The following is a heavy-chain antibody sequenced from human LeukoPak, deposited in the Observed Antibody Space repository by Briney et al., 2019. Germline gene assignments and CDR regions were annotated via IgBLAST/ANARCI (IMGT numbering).Heavy chain of an antibody. V-gene: IGHV4-39*01. CDR1: GASISSGSYY. CDR2: IYYSGST. CDR3: ARHRSSYGGNSCFDY. Sequence: PSETLSLTCTVSGASISSGSYYWGWISQPPGKGLEWIGSIYYSGSTYYNPSLKSRVTISVDTSKNQFSLKLSSVTAADTAVYYCARHRSSYGGNSCFDYWGQGTLVTASS. D-gene: IGHD4-23*01. J-gene: IGHJ4*02.